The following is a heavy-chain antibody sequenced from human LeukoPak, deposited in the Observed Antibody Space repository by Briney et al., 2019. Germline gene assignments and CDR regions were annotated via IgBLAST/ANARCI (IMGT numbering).Heavy chain of an antibody. J-gene: IGHJ4*02. D-gene: IGHD6-13*01. CDR2: IYYSGST. V-gene: IGHV4-59*08. Sequence: SETLSLTCTVSGGSISSYYWSWIRQPSGKGLEWIGYIYYSGSTNYNPSLKSRVTISVDTSKNQFSLKLSSVTAADTAVYYCARNRRGQQLVYFDYWGQGTLVTVSS. CDR3: ARNRRGQQLVYFDY. CDR1: GGSISSYY.